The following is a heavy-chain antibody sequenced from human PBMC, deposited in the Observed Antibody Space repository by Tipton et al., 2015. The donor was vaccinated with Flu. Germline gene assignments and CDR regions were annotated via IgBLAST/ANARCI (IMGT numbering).Heavy chain of an antibody. CDR1: GFTFSSYW. CDR2: IKQDGSEK. D-gene: IGHD6-13*01. Sequence: SLRLSCAASGFTFSSYWMSWVRQAPGKGLEWVANIKQDGSEKYYVDSVRGRFTISRDNAKNSLYLQMNSLRAEDTAVYYCARDLKKDNSSWYSGRYYYGMDVWGQGTTVTVSS. CDR3: ARDLKKDNSSWYSGRYYYGMDV. V-gene: IGHV3-7*01. J-gene: IGHJ6*02.